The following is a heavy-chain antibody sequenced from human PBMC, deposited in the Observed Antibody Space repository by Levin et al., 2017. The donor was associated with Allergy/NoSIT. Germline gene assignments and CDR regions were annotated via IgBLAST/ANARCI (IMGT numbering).Heavy chain of an antibody. CDR1: GGSISSSSYY. V-gene: IGHV4-39*01. J-gene: IGHJ3*02. CDR2: IYYSGST. CDR3: ATGAAAVAFAFDI. D-gene: IGHD6-13*01. Sequence: PSETLSLTCTVSGGSISSSSYYWGWIRQLPGKGLEWIGSIYYSGSTYYNPSLKSRVTISVDTSKNQFSLKLSSVTAADTAVYYCATGAAAVAFAFDIWGQGTMVTVSS.